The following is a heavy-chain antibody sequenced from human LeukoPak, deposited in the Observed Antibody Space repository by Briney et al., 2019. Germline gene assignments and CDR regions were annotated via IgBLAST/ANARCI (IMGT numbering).Heavy chain of an antibody. CDR1: GFTFSNYE. Sequence: GGSLRLSCAASGFTFSNYEMNWVRQAPGKGLEWVSYISSSGSTIYYADSVKGRFTISRDNAKNSLYLQMNSLRAEDTAVYYCASFTGYELIWGQGTMVTVSS. CDR2: ISSSGSTI. CDR3: ASFTGYELI. V-gene: IGHV3-48*03. D-gene: IGHD6-13*01. J-gene: IGHJ3*02.